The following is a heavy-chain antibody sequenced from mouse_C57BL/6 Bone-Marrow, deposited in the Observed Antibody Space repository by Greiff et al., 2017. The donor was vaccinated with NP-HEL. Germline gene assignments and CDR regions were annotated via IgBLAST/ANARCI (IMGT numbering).Heavy chain of an antibody. CDR1: GFNIKDDY. CDR2: LDPENGDT. CDR3: TTDYDPFDY. J-gene: IGHJ2*01. D-gene: IGHD2-4*01. V-gene: IGHV14-4*01. Sequence: EVQLQQSGAELVRPGASVKLSCTASGFNIKDDYMHWVKQRPEQGLEWIGWLDPENGDTEYASKFQGKATITADTSSNTAYLQLSSLTSEDTAVYYCTTDYDPFDYWGQGTTLTVSS.